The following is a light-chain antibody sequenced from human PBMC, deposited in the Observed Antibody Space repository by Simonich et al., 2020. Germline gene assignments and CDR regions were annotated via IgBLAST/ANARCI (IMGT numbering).Light chain of an antibody. J-gene: IGLJ3*02. CDR3: SSYTSSSTLV. CDR2: DVS. CDR1: SGDVGGYNY. V-gene: IGLV2-14*03. Sequence: QPALTQPASGPGSPGHSITISCTGTSGDVGGYNYVSWYQHHPGKAPKLMIYDVSKRPSGVSNRFSGSKSGNTASLTISGLQAEDEADYYCSSYTSSSTLVFGGGTKLTVL.